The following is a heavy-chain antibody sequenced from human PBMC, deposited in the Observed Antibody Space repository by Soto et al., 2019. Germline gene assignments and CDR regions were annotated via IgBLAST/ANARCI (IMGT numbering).Heavy chain of an antibody. CDR3: ARGPSGRNDAFDI. Sequence: GFLRLSCAASGFTFSSYSMNWVRQAPGKGLEWVSSISSSSSYIYYADSVKGRFTISRDNAKNSLYLQMNSLRAEDTAVYYCARGPSGRNDAFDIWGQGTMVTVSS. V-gene: IGHV3-21*01. CDR2: ISSSSSYI. J-gene: IGHJ3*02. D-gene: IGHD1-26*01. CDR1: GFTFSSYS.